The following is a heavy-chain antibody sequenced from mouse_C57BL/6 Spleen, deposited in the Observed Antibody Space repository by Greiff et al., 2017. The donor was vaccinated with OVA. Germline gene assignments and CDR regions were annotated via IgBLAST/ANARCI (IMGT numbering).Heavy chain of an antibody. D-gene: IGHD2-1*01. CDR1: GFSLTSYG. Sequence: VQLQESGPGLVQPSQSLSITCTVSGFSLTSYGVHWVRQSPGKGLEWLGVLCSFVLTDYNAAFISRLSISKDNSKSQVFFKMNSLQADDTAIYYCASDYGNSQAYWGQGTLVTVSA. CDR3: ASDYGNSQAY. CDR2: LCSFVLT. V-gene: IGHV2-2*01. J-gene: IGHJ3*01.